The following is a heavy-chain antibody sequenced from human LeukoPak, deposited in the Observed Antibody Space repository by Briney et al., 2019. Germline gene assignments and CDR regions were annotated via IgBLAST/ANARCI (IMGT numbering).Heavy chain of an antibody. CDR3: ARGTAGYHSSYFDY. CDR2: INSDGSAT. CDR1: GFTFGSPW. Sequence: GGSLRLSCAASGFTFGSPWMHWVRQAPGKGLVGVSRINSDGSATAYADAVKGRFTISRDNAENTLYLQMNSLRAEDTAVYYCARGTAGYHSSYFDYWGQGTLVTVSS. D-gene: IGHD3-16*02. J-gene: IGHJ4*02. V-gene: IGHV3-74*01.